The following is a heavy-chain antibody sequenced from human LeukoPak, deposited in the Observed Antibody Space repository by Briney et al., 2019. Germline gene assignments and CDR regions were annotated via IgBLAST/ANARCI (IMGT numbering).Heavy chain of an antibody. J-gene: IGHJ4*02. Sequence: SETLSLTCTVSGVSISSGGYYWSWIRQHPGKGLEWIGYIYYSGSTYYHPSLKSRVTISVDTSKNQFSLKLSSVTAADTAVYYCARYYYDSSGYYYYFDYWGQGTLVTVSS. CDR1: GVSISSGGYY. V-gene: IGHV4-31*03. CDR2: IYYSGST. CDR3: ARYYYDSSGYYYYFDY. D-gene: IGHD3-22*01.